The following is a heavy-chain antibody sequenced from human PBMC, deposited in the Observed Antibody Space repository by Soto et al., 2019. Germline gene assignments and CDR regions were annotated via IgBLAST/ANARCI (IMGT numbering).Heavy chain of an antibody. J-gene: IGHJ6*02. D-gene: IGHD5-18*01. Sequence: ASVKVSFKASGYTFNTYYIHWLRQAPGQGLEWMALINPNGGSATYAQRFQGRVTLTRDTSTSTVYMELSSLRSEDTALYYCARDPNGYKSGLRSRYHYGMDVWGQGTTVTVSS. CDR3: ARDPNGYKSGLRSRYHYGMDV. V-gene: IGHV1-46*02. CDR1: GYTFNTYY. CDR2: INPNGGSA.